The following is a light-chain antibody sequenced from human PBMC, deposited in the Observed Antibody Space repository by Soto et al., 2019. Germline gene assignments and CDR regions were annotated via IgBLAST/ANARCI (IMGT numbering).Light chain of an antibody. CDR3: QQTFTLPWT. CDR1: QPIDKY. Sequence: DIQMTQSPSSLSASVGNRVTITCRASQPIDKYLNWYQQKPGRAPNLLLYAASTLKTGVPSRFRGCGSGTDFTHTITSLQPEDFATYFCQQTFTLPWTFGQGTDV. V-gene: IGKV1-39*01. J-gene: IGKJ1*01. CDR2: AAS.